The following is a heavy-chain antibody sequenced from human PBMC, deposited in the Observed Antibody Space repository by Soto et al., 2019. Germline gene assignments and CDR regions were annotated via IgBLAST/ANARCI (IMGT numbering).Heavy chain of an antibody. CDR3: ARVGYCSSTSCYDAFDI. Sequence: SETLSLTCTVSGGSISSYYWSWIRQPPGKGLEWIGYIYYSGSTNYNPSLKSRVTISVDTSKNQFSLKLSSVTAADTAVYYCARVGYCSSTSCYDAFDILGQGTMVTVSS. CDR2: IYYSGST. J-gene: IGHJ3*02. V-gene: IGHV4-59*01. CDR1: GGSISSYY. D-gene: IGHD2-2*01.